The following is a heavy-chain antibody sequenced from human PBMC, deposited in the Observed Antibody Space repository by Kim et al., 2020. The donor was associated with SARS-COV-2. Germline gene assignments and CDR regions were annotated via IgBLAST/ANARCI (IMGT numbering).Heavy chain of an antibody. Sequence: GGSLRLSCAASGFTFSSYSMNWVRQAPGKGLEWVSSVSGSSSYIYYADSVKGRFTISRDNAKNSLYLQMNSLRAEDTAVYYCARDQVRLAGVSLDYWGQGNLVTVAS. V-gene: IGHV3-21*01. CDR3: ARDQVRLAGVSLDY. CDR1: GFTFSSYS. J-gene: IGHJ4*02. D-gene: IGHD3-10*01. CDR2: VSGSSSYI.